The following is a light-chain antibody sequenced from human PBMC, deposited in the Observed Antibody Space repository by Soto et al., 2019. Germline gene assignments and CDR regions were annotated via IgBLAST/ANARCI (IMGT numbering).Light chain of an antibody. Sequence: DIQLTQSPSFLSASIGDRVSLSCRASQDITKYLAWFHQKPGRAPKLLIYYASTLHVGVPARFSGGGSGTEFTLTINTLQAEDFATYYCQQVDRPPLTFGGGTKVEIK. CDR2: YAS. CDR3: QQVDRPPLT. J-gene: IGKJ4*01. CDR1: QDITKY. V-gene: IGKV1-9*01.